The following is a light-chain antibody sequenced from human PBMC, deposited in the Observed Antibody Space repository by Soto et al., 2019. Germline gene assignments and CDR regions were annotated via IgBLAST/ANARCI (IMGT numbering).Light chain of an antibody. CDR2: ATS. CDR3: QQRSDWPPSLT. V-gene: IGKV3-11*01. Sequence: TQSSATLSLSPGERATLSCRASQSVTKSLAWYQQKPGQAPRLLIFATSHRATDIPTRFSGSGSETDFTLTISSLEPEDFAVYYCQQRSDWPPSLTFGGGTKVEIK. J-gene: IGKJ4*01. CDR1: QSVTKS.